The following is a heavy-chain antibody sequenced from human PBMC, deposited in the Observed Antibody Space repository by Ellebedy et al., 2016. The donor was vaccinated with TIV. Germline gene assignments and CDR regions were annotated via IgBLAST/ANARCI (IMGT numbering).Heavy chain of an antibody. CDR2: VDPNSGIT. Sequence: ASVTVSCKASRYTFTDYDINWVRQATRQGLEGMGWVDPNSGITGNEQKFQGRVTMTWNTSTGTVEMELSSLTSADTAAYFCARVQRGSGLGSGHYYYGMDVWGQGATVTVSS. D-gene: IGHD6-19*01. V-gene: IGHV1-8*01. J-gene: IGHJ6*02. CDR1: RYTFTDYD. CDR3: ARVQRGSGLGSGHYYYGMDV.